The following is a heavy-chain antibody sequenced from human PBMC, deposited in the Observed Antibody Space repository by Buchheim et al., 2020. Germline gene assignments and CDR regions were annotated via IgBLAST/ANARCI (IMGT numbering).Heavy chain of an antibody. Sequence: EVQLVESGGGLVQPGGSLRLSCAASVFTFSDHYMYWVRQAPGKGLEWAARIRKKANSYSTEYAASVNGRFIISRDYSKNSLYLQMNSLKTEDTAVYYCARSDYGDYFDYWGQGNL. CDR1: VFTFSDHY. D-gene: IGHD4-17*01. CDR2: IRKKANSYST. J-gene: IGHJ4*02. V-gene: IGHV3-72*01. CDR3: ARSDYGDYFDY.